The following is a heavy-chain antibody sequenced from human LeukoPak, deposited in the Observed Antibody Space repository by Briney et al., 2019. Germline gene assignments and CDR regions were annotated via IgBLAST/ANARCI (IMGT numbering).Heavy chain of an antibody. CDR2: IYYSGST. J-gene: IGHJ4*02. V-gene: IGHV4-59*01. Sequence: PSETLSLTCTVSGGSISSYYWSWIRQPPGKGLEWIGYIYYSGSTNYNPSLKSRVTISVDTSKNQFSLKLSSVTAADTAVYYCARETLRAMVDYWGQGALVTVSS. D-gene: IGHD2-8*01. CDR3: ARETLRAMVDY. CDR1: GGSISSYY.